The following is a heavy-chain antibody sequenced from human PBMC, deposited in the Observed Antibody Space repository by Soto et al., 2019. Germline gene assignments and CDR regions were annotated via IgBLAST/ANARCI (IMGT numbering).Heavy chain of an antibody. CDR1: GFTFSDYQ. D-gene: IGHD3-22*01. V-gene: IGHV3-11*01. J-gene: IGHJ4*02. CDR3: ARDLGYYASSGYFDY. CDR2: ISSSGDIT. Sequence: GGSLRLSCAASGFTFSDYQMSWIRQAPGKGLEWVSYISSSGDITYYADSVKGRFTISRDNAKNSLYLQMNSLRAEDTAVYYCARDLGYYASSGYFDYWGQGTLVTVSS.